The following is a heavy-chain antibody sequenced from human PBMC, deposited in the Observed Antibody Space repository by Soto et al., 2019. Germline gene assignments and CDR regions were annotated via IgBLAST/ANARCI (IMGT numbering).Heavy chain of an antibody. Sequence: VHLVESGGGLVQPGGSLRLSCAASGFTFSSYGMHWVRQAPGKGLEWVAVISYDGSNKYYADSVKGRFTISRDNSKNTLYLQMNSLRAEDTAVYYCAKAGYCSGGSCYSFDYWGQGTLVTVSS. D-gene: IGHD2-15*01. J-gene: IGHJ4*02. CDR3: AKAGYCSGGSCYSFDY. V-gene: IGHV3-30*18. CDR2: ISYDGSNK. CDR1: GFTFSSYG.